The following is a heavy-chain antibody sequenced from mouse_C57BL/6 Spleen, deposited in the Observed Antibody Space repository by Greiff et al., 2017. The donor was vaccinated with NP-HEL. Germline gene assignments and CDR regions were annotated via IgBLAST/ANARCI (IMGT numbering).Heavy chain of an antibody. J-gene: IGHJ2*01. Sequence: VKLQESGPELVKPGASVKLSCKASGYTFTSYDINWVKQRPGQGLEWIGWIYPRDGSTKYNEKFKGKATLTVDTSSSTAYMELHSLTSEDSAVYFCARSLSVPRKSFFDYWGQGTTLTVSS. CDR3: ARSLSVPRKSFFDY. D-gene: IGHD1-1*01. CDR2: IYPRDGST. V-gene: IGHV1-85*01. CDR1: GYTFTSYD.